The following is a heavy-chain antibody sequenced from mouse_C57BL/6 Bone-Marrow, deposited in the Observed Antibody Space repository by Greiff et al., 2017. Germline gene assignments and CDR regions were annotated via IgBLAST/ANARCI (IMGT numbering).Heavy chain of an antibody. V-gene: IGHV1-81*01. CDR1: GYTFTSYG. Sequence: VQGVESGAELARPGASVKLSCKASGYTFTSYGISWVKQRTGQGLEWIGEIYPRSGNTYYNEKFKGKATLTADKSSSTAYMELRSLTSEDSAVYFCAMRAYGSYWYFDVWGTGTTVTVSS. CDR2: IYPRSGNT. CDR3: AMRAYGSYWYFDV. J-gene: IGHJ1*03. D-gene: IGHD1-1*01.